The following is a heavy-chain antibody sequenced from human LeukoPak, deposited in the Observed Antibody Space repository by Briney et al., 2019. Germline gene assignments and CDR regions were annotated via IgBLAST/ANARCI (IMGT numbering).Heavy chain of an antibody. CDR1: GGSISSSSYY. V-gene: IGHV4-39*07. CDR3: AGGDTTLPTGSYLDY. CDR2: IYYSGST. D-gene: IGHD1-1*01. Sequence: SETLSLTCTVSGGSISSSSYYWGWIRQPPGKGLEWIGSIYYSGSTYYNPSLKSRVTISVDTSKNQFSLRLSSVTASDTAVYYCAGGDTTLPTGSYLDYWGQGTLVTVSS. J-gene: IGHJ4*02.